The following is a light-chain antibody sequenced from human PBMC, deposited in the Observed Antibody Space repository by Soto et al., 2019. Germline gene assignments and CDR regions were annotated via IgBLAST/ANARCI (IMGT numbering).Light chain of an antibody. CDR3: EEYSSSSGLT. Sequence: DIQMTQSPSTLSASVGDRVTITCRASQSSSWLAWYQQKPGKAPKLLIFQASSLKSGVPSRFSGSGSATEYTLTISSLQPDDFATYYCEEYSSSSGLTFGGGTKVEIK. CDR1: QSSSW. V-gene: IGKV1-5*03. J-gene: IGKJ4*01. CDR2: QAS.